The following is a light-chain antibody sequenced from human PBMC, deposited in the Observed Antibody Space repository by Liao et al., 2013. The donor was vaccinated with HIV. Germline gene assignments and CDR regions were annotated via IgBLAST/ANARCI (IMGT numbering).Light chain of an antibody. CDR2: EDS. Sequence: SYELTQPPSVSVSAGQTASITCSGDKLGQKYAFWYQQKPGHSPVEVIFEDSKRPSGIPERFSGSNAGNTATLTIRGTQAMDEADYYCQAWDSSTFYVFGTGTRVTVL. CDR1: KLGQKY. CDR3: QAWDSSTFYV. V-gene: IGLV3-1*01. J-gene: IGLJ1*01.